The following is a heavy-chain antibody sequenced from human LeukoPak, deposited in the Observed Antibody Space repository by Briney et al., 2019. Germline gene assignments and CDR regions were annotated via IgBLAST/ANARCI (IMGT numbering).Heavy chain of an antibody. Sequence: GGSLRLSCAASGFTFRSYGMHWVRQAPGKGLEWVAFIRYDGSNKYYADSVKGRFTISRDNSKNTLYLQMNSLRAEDTAVYYCAKSDPRGYDYRPKAQHYYYGMDVWGQGTTVTVSS. CDR2: IRYDGSNK. D-gene: IGHD5-12*01. J-gene: IGHJ6*02. CDR1: GFTFRSYG. V-gene: IGHV3-30*02. CDR3: AKSDPRGYDYRPKAQHYYYGMDV.